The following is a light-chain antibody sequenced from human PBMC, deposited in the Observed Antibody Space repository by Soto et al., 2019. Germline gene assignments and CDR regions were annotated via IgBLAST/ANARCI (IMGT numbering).Light chain of an antibody. V-gene: IGKV2-30*02. Sequence: DIVITQTPLSLSVTPGQPASISCRSNQSLVHSDGIAYFSWFQQRPGRSPRRLIYKVSNRDSGVPARFSGSGSGTDFALKISRVEAEDVGVYYCMQGTHWPITFGQGTRLEIK. CDR1: QSLVHSDGIAY. CDR2: KVS. J-gene: IGKJ5*01. CDR3: MQGTHWPIT.